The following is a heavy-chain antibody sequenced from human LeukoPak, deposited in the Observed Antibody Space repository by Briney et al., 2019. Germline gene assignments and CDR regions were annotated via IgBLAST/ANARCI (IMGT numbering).Heavy chain of an antibody. D-gene: IGHD6-25*01. J-gene: IGHJ4*02. CDR1: VYTFTVYY. CDR3: ARAKYSSAFDY. CDR2: INPNSGGT. Sequence: ASVKVSFTASVYTFTVYYMHWVRQAPGQGLEWMGRINPNSGGTNYAQKFQGRVTMTRDTSISTAYMELSRLRSDDTAVYYCARAKYSSAFDYWGQGNLVTVSS. V-gene: IGHV1-2*06.